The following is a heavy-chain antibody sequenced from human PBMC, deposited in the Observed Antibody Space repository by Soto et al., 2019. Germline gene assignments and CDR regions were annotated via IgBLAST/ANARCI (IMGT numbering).Heavy chain of an antibody. CDR3: AIDHYDSSGYYSPISFDY. CDR2: ISAYNGNT. CDR1: GYTFTSYG. V-gene: IGHV1-18*01. Sequence: ASVKVSCKASGYTFTSYGISWVRQAPGQGLEWMGWISAYNGNTNYAQKLQGRVTMTTDTSTSTAYMELRSLRSEDTAMYYCAIDHYDSSGYYSPISFDYWGQGTLVTVSS. D-gene: IGHD3-22*01. J-gene: IGHJ4*02.